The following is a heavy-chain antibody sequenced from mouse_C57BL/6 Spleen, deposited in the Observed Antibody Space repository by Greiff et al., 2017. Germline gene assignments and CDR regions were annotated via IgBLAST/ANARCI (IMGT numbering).Heavy chain of an antibody. CDR1: GYTFTDYE. CDR3: TRQKTEYAMDY. V-gene: IGHV1-15*01. J-gene: IGHJ4*01. CDR2: IDPETGGT. Sequence: VQLQQSGAELVRPGASVTLSCKASGYTFTDYEMHWVKPTPVHGVEWIGAIDPETGGTAYNQKFKGKAILTADKSSSTAYMARRSLSSEDSAYYYYTRQKTEYAMDYWGQGASVTVSS.